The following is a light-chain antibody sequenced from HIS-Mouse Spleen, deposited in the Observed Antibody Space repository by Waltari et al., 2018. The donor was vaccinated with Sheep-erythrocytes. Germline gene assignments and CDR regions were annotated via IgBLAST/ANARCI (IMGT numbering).Light chain of an antibody. V-gene: IGLV2-8*01. CDR2: AVS. J-gene: IGLJ3*02. CDR3: SSYAGSNNWV. Sequence: QSALTQPPSASGSPGQSVTISCTGTSSDVGGYTYVSWYQQHPGKAPKLMIYAVSKRPSGVPDRFSGSKSGNMAALTVSGLQAEDEADYYCSSYAGSNNWVFGGGTKLTVL. CDR1: SSDVGGYTY.